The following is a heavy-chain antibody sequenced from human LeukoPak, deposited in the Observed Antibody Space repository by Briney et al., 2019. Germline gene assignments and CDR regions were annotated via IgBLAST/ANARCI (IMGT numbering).Heavy chain of an antibody. CDR2: IYYSGST. D-gene: IGHD3-22*01. CDR1: GGSISSSSYY. V-gene: IGHV4-39*01. J-gene: IGHJ3*02. Sequence: SETLSLTCTVSGGSISSSSYYWGWIRQPPGKGLEWIGSIYYSGSTYYNPSLKSRVTISVDTSKNQLSLKLSSVTAADTAVYYCARQPLYYYDSSGPPIWGQGTMVTVSS. CDR3: ARQPLYYYDSSGPPI.